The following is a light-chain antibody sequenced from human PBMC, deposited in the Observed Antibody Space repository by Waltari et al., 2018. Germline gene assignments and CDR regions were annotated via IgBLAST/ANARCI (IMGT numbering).Light chain of an antibody. CDR1: QSINSK. CDR3: QQYDNWPPV. CDR2: GAS. V-gene: IGKV3-15*01. J-gene: IGKJ5*01. Sequence: EIMMTQSPATLSVSPGERATLSCRASQSINSKVAWYQQKPGHTPSLLIYGASTRATGISARFSGSGSGTEFTLTIRSLQSEDVALYSCQQYDNWPPVFGQGTRLEIK.